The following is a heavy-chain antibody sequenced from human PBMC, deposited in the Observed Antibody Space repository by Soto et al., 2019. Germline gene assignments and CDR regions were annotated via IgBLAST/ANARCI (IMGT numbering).Heavy chain of an antibody. CDR2: ISHDGVTK. J-gene: IGHJ5*02. D-gene: IGHD4-4*01. V-gene: IGHV3-30-3*01. Sequence: SCAASGSSFPNYPMHWVRQTPDKGLEWLAVISHDGVTKNSADSVKGRFSISRDNSRNRLYLDMNSLRTEDTAMYYCVRGGYSSSWERLDPWGQGTLVTVSS. CDR1: GSSFPNYP. CDR3: VRGGYSSSWERLDP.